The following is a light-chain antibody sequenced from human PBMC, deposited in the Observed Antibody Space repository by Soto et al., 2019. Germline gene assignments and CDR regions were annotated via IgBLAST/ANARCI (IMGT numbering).Light chain of an antibody. CDR1: DSNVVNNY. CDR2: DTS. V-gene: IGLV1-51*01. J-gene: IGLJ3*02. CDR3: RTWDTALRAGK. Sequence: QSVLTQPPSVSAATGQRVIISCSGSDSNVVNNYVSWYQQFPGAPPKLLIYDTSKRPSWISDRFSASKSGTSATLIISSLQTGDEAHYYCRTWDTALRAGKFGGGTKLTVL.